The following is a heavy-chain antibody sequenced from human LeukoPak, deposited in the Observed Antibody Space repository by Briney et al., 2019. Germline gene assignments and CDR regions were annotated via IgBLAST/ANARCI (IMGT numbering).Heavy chain of an antibody. CDR2: MNPNSVNT. V-gene: IGHV1-8*01. Sequence: ASVKVSCKASGYTFTSYDINWVRQATGQGLEWMGWMNPNSVNTGYAQKFQGRVTMTRNTSISTAYMELSSLRSEDTAVYYCARTKILRNKKNYYYYGMDVWGQGTTVTVSS. CDR1: GYTFTSYD. J-gene: IGHJ6*02. CDR3: ARTKILRNKKNYYYYGMDV. D-gene: IGHD1/OR15-1a*01.